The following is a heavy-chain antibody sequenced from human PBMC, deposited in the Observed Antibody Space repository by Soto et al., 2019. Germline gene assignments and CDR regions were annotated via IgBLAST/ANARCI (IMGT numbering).Heavy chain of an antibody. J-gene: IGHJ5*02. Sequence: PSETLSLTCAVSGGSISSGGYSWSWIRQPPGKGLEWIGYIYHSGSTNYNPSLKSRVTISVDTSKNQFSLKLSSVTAADTAVYYCARGLKKRITMVRSSQGGFDPWGQGTLVTVSS. CDR1: GGSISSGGYS. V-gene: IGHV4-30-2*01. CDR2: IYHSGST. CDR3: ARGLKKRITMVRSSQGGFDP. D-gene: IGHD3-10*01.